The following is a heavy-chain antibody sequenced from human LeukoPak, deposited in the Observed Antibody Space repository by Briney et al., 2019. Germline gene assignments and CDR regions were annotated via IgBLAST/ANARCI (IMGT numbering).Heavy chain of an antibody. V-gene: IGHV4-4*07. CDR2: IYTSGST. D-gene: IGHD2-15*01. CDR3: ASSYCSGGSCREGWFDP. J-gene: IGHJ5*02. Sequence: SETLSLTCTVSGDSISSFHWSWIRQPAGKGLEWIGRIYTSGSTNYNPSLKSRVTMSVDTSKNQFSLKLSSVTAADTAVYYCASSYCSGGSCREGWFDPWGQGTLVTVSS. CDR1: GDSISSFH.